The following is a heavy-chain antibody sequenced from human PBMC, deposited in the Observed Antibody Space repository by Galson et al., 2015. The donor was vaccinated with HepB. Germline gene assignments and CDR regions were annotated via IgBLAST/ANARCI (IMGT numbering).Heavy chain of an antibody. Sequence: PALVKPTQTLTLTCTFSGFSLSTSGMCVSWIRQPPGKALEWLARIDWDDDKYYSTSLKTRLTISKDTTKNQVVLIMTNMDPVDTATYYCARGYYDILTGYYRDAFDIWGQGTMVTVSS. CDR1: GFSLSTSGMC. V-gene: IGHV2-70*11. CDR3: ARGYYDILTGYYRDAFDI. J-gene: IGHJ3*02. D-gene: IGHD3-9*01. CDR2: IDWDDDK.